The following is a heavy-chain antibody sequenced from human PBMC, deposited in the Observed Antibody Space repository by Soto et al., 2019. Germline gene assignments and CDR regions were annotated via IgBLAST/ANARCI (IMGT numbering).Heavy chain of an antibody. J-gene: IGHJ4*02. CDR2: IYYSGST. Sequence: LSLTCTVSGGSISSGDYYWSWIRQPPGKGLEWIGYIYYSGSTYYNPSLKSRVTISVDTSKNQFSLKLSSVTAADTAVYYCAREDTAMVRPFDYWGQGTLVTVSS. CDR1: GGSISSGDYY. V-gene: IGHV4-30-4*01. D-gene: IGHD5-18*01. CDR3: AREDTAMVRPFDY.